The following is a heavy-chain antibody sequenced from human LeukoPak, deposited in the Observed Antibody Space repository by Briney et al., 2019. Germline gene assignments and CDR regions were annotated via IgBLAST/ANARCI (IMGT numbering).Heavy chain of an antibody. Sequence: SETLSLTCAVSGDSITSHDWWSWVRQSPGKGLEWIGEIYHSGTTNYSPSLKSRVTISVDKSKNQLSLRLTSVTAADTAVYFCASCLFDYYYFDQWGQGTLVTVSS. D-gene: IGHD3-10*01. J-gene: IGHJ4*02. CDR2: IYHSGTT. CDR3: ASCLFDYYYFDQ. V-gene: IGHV4-4*02. CDR1: GDSITSHDW.